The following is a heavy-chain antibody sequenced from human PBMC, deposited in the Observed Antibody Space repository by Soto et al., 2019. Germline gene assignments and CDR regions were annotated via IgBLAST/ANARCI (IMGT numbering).Heavy chain of an antibody. D-gene: IGHD3-9*01. J-gene: IGHJ3*02. V-gene: IGHV4-34*01. CDR1: GASFSGSY. Sequence: SEPLCHTCAVSGASFSGSYWGWVRQPRGEGLEWIGEINHSGSTNYNPSLKSRVTISVDTSKNQFSLKLSSVTAADTAVYYCARRLRYFDWLPSRAFDIWGQGTMVTVSS. CDR3: ARRLRYFDWLPSRAFDI. CDR2: INHSGST.